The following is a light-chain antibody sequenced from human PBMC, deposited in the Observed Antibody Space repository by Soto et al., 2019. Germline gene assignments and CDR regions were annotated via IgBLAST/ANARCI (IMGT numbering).Light chain of an antibody. J-gene: IGKJ3*01. V-gene: IGKV1-27*01. Sequence: IPMTQSPTSLSASVGDRVTITCRASQDIRNFVAWYQQKPGKAPKLLIYAASTLQSGVPSRFSGSGSGTDFNLTINSLQPEDVATYSCQKYSSVPVFGPGTKVEIK. CDR1: QDIRNF. CDR2: AAS. CDR3: QKYSSVPV.